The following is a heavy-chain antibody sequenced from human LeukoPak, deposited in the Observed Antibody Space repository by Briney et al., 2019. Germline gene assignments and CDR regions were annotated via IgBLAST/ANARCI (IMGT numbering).Heavy chain of an antibody. D-gene: IGHD5-18*01. CDR2: TNPDSGNT. CDR1: GYTFTTYD. Sequence: GASVKVSCTASGYTFTTYDINWVRQASGQGLEWMGWTNPDSGNTGYAQKFQGRVTMARNTSISTAYMELSSLRSDDTAVYYCARGRGYSYGYSYFDYWGQGSLVTVSS. J-gene: IGHJ4*02. V-gene: IGHV1-8*01. CDR3: ARGRGYSYGYSYFDY.